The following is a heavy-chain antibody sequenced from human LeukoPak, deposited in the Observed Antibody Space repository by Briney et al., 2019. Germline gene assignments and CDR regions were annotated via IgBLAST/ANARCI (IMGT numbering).Heavy chain of an antibody. CDR1: GGSINSYY. CDR2: IYYNGGT. D-gene: IGHD3-22*01. CDR3: ARQPPDTASFDY. V-gene: IGHV4-59*01. J-gene: IGHJ4*02. Sequence: PSETLSLTCTVSGGSINSYYWSWIRQPPEKGLEWIGYIYYNGGTTYNPSLKSRLTLSVDTSKSQVSLKLSSVTAADTAVYFCARQPPDTASFDYWGQGTLVTVSS.